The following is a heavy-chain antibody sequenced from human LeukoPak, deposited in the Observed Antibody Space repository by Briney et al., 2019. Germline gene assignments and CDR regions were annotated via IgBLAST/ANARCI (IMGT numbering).Heavy chain of an antibody. Sequence: ASVKVSCKTSGYTFTTYDINWVRQATGQGLEWMGWMNPNSGNTGYAQKFQGRVTMTEDTSTDTAYMELSSLRSEDTAVYYCATLYCSSTSCYQSLGWGQGTLVTVSS. V-gene: IGHV1-8*01. CDR3: ATLYCSSTSCYQSLG. D-gene: IGHD2-2*01. J-gene: IGHJ4*02. CDR2: MNPNSGNT. CDR1: GYTFTTYD.